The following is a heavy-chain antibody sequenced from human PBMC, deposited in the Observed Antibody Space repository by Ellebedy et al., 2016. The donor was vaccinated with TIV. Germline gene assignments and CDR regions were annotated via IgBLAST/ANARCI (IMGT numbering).Heavy chain of an antibody. CDR1: GFTFSTYS. CDR3: ARCIVAYYFGMDV. J-gene: IGHJ6*02. D-gene: IGHD2-15*01. Sequence: PGGSLRLSCAASGFTFSTYSMNWVRQAPGKGLEWVSSISSNGDYIYYADSVKGRFTISRDNAKNSLHLQVDSLRAEETAVYYCARCIVAYYFGMDVWGQGTTVTVSS. V-gene: IGHV3-21*01. CDR2: ISSNGDYI.